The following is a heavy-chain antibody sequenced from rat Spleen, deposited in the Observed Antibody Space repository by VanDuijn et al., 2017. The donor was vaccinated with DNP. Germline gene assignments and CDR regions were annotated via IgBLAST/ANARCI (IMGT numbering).Heavy chain of an antibody. Sequence: EVQLVESGGGSAQPGRSLKLSCAASGFTFSDYNMAWVRQAPKKGLEWVAAVSSDGSSTYSRDSVMGRFTISRNNAKNTLYLQMDSLRSEDTATYYCATQTLNSFWGQGVMVTVSS. CDR3: ATQTLNSF. J-gene: IGHJ2*01. V-gene: IGHV5-7*01. CDR1: GFTFSDYN. D-gene: IGHD1-11*01. CDR2: VSSDGSST.